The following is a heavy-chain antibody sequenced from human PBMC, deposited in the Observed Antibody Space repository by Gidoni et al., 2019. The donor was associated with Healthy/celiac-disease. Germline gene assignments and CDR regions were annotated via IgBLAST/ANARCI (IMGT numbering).Heavy chain of an antibody. CDR2: ISVYNGNT. J-gene: IGHJ4*02. Sequence: QVQLVQSGAEVKKPGASVKVSCKASGYTFTSYGISWVRQAPGQGLEWMGWISVYNGNTNDAQKLQGRVTMTTDTSTSTAYMELRSLRSDDTAVYYCARDIGFRRHYGGNEGPYFEYWGQGTLVTVSS. D-gene: IGHD4-17*01. V-gene: IGHV1-18*04. CDR1: GYTFTSYG. CDR3: ARDIGFRRHYGGNEGPYFEY.